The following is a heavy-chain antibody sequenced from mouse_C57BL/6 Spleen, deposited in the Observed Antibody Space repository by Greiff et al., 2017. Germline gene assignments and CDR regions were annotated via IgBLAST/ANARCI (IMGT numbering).Heavy chain of an antibody. CDR3: ARGITTVVAPYYFDY. CDR1: GYTFTSYG. D-gene: IGHD1-1*01. Sequence: VKLMESGAELARPGASVKLSCKASGYTFTSYGISWVKQRTGQGLEWIGEIYPRSGNTYYNEKFKGKATLTADKSSSTAYMELRSLTSEDSAVYFCARGITTVVAPYYFDYWGQGTTLTVSS. CDR2: IYPRSGNT. J-gene: IGHJ2*01. V-gene: IGHV1-81*01.